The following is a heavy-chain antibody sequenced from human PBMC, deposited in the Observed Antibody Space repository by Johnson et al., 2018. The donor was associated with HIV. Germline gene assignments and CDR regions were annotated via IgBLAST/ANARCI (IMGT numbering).Heavy chain of an antibody. CDR2: IYSGGST. CDR1: GFTVSSNY. J-gene: IGHJ3*02. D-gene: IGHD6-13*01. CDR3: TRVMRSSWYSTSFDAFDI. V-gene: IGHV3-66*01. Sequence: VQLVESGGGLVQPGGSLRLSCAASGFTVSSNYMSWVRQAPGKGLEWVSVIYSGGSTYYADSVKGRFTISRDDSKSIAYLQMNSLKTEDTAVYYCTRVMRSSWYSTSFDAFDIWGQGTMVTVSS.